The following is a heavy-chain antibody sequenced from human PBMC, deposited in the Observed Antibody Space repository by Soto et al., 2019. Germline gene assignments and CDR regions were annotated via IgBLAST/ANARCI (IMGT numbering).Heavy chain of an antibody. V-gene: IGHV4-31*03. CDR1: GGSISSGGYY. Sequence: QVQLQESGPGLVKPSQTLSLTCTVSGGSISSGGYYWSWIRQHPGKGLEWIGNIYYSGSTYYNPSLKCRVTISVDTSKNQFSLKLSSVTAADTAVYYCARVGGTNFYYYGMDVWGQGTTVTVSS. CDR3: ARVGGTNFYYYGMDV. CDR2: IYYSGST. D-gene: IGHD1-26*01. J-gene: IGHJ6*02.